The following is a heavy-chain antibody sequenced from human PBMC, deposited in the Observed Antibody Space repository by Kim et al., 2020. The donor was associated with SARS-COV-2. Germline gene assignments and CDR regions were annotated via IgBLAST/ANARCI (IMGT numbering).Heavy chain of an antibody. CDR3: ARGLSEVTD. CDR1: GGSFSGYY. D-gene: IGHD5-18*01. Sequence: SETLSLTCAVYGGSFSGYYWSWIRQPPGKGLEWIGEINHSGSTNYNPSLKRRVTISVDTSKNQFSLKLSSVTAADTAVYYCARGLSEVTDWGQGTLVTVSS. V-gene: IGHV4-34*01. CDR2: INHSGST. J-gene: IGHJ4*02.